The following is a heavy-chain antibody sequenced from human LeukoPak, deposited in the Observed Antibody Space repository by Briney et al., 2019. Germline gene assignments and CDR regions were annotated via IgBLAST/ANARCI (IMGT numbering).Heavy chain of an antibody. J-gene: IGHJ5*02. D-gene: IGHD2-15*01. CDR2: FYYSGST. CDR1: GDSISRSSYY. V-gene: IGHV4-39*01. Sequence: SETLSLTCTVSGDSISRSSYYWGWIRQPPGKGLEWIGSFYYSGSTYYNPSLKSRVTISVDTSKNQFSLKLSSVTAADTAVYSCARHLIGSVGWFDPWGQGTLVTVSS. CDR3: ARHLIGSVGWFDP.